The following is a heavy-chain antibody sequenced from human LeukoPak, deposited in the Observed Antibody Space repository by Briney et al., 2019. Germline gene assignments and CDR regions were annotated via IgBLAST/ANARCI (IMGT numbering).Heavy chain of an antibody. CDR1: GFTFHEYA. CDR2: ISWNGGST. J-gene: IGHJ6*03. CDR3: ARRPYPIYYYMDV. V-gene: IGHV3-20*04. Sequence: GGSLRLSCTASGFTFHEYAMSWVRQAPGKGLEWVSGISWNGGSTTYADSVKGRFTISRDNAKNSLFLQMNSLRPEDTALYYCARRPYPIYYYMDVWGKGTTVTISS.